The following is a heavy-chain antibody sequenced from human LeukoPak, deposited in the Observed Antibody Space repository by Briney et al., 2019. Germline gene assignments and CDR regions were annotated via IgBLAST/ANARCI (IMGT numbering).Heavy chain of an antibody. D-gene: IGHD1-26*01. CDR2: ISNDGSNK. V-gene: IGHV3-30*18. CDR1: GFTFSSYG. Sequence: GRSLRLSCAAPGFTFSSYGIHWVRQAPGKGLEWVAVISNDGSNKYYADSVKGRFTISRDNSKNTLYLQMNSLRAEDTAVYYCAKETGRWELEWGQGTLVTVSS. CDR3: AKETGRWELE. J-gene: IGHJ4*02.